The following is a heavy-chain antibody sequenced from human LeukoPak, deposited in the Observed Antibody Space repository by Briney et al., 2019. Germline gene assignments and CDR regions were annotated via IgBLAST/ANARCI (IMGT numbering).Heavy chain of an antibody. CDR3: ARWVTRYGTTSHYDY. J-gene: IGHJ4*02. Sequence: SETLSLTCAVYGGSISEYYWTWIRQSPGKGLEWLGEINHSGSTNYNPSLESRITISVDTSKNQFSLKLTSMTAADSAVYYCARWVTRYGTTSHYDYWGQGALVTVSS. D-gene: IGHD1-7*01. CDR2: INHSGST. CDR1: GGSISEYY. V-gene: IGHV4-34*01.